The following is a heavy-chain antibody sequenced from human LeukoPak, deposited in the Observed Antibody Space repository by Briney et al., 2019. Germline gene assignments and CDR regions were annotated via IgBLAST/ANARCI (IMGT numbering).Heavy chain of an antibody. D-gene: IGHD2/OR15-2a*01. CDR3: ARGSFLGLLFDI. CDR2: ISSSSSYI. J-gene: IGHJ3*02. Sequence: RGSLRLSCAASGFTFSSYSMNWVRQAPGKGLEWVSPISSSSSYIYYADSVKGRFTISRDNAKNSLYLQMNSLRAEDAAVYYCARGSFLGLLFDIWGRGTMVTVSS. CDR1: GFTFSSYS. V-gene: IGHV3-21*01.